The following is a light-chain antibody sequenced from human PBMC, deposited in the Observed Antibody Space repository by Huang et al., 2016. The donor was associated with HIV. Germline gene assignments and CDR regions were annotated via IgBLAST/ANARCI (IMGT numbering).Light chain of an antibody. CDR3: QQRSNWPRT. J-gene: IGKJ1*01. CDR1: QSVSSY. Sequence: EIVLTQSPATLSLSPGERATLSCRASQSVSSYLAWYQQKPGQAPRLRIYAASSRATGIPARFSGSGSGTDFTLTISSLEPEDFAVYYCQQRSNWPRTFGQGTKVEIK. V-gene: IGKV3-11*01. CDR2: AAS.